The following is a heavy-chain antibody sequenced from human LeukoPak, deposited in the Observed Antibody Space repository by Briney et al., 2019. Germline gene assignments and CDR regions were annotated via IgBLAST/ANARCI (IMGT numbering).Heavy chain of an antibody. V-gene: IGHV1-69*05. J-gene: IGHJ4*02. CDR3: ATELAYCGGDCYSGFDY. CDR2: IIPIFGTA. Sequence: ASVKVSCKASGYTFTSYDINWVRQATGQGLEWMGGIIPIFGTANYAQKFQGRVTITTDESTSTAYMELSSLRSEDTAVYYCATELAYCGGDCYSGFDYWGQGTLVTVSS. CDR1: GYTFTSYD. D-gene: IGHD2-21*02.